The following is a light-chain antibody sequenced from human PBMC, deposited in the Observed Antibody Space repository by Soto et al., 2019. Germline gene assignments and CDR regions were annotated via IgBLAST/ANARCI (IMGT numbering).Light chain of an antibody. CDR3: QQYNAYPYT. J-gene: IGKJ2*01. CDR2: DAS. CDR1: QSVSTW. Sequence: DIQMTQSPSTLSASVGDRVTITCRASQSVSTWLAWYQQKPGKAPQLLIYDASILESGVPPRFSGSGSVTELTLTISNLQPDDFATYYCQQYNAYPYTFGQGTKVDSK. V-gene: IGKV1-5*01.